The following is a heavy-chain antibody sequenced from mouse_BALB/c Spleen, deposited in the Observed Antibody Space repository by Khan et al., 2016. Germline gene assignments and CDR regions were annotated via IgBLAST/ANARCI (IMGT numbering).Heavy chain of an antibody. CDR2: INPSNDYT. CDR1: GYTFTTYT. V-gene: IGHV1-4*01. D-gene: IGHD3-2*01. Sequence: QVQLKQSGAELARPGASVKMSCKTSGYTFTTYTLHWVKQRPGRSLEWIGYINPSNDYTNYNQKFKDKSTLTADKSSSTAYIQLSSLPSEDSAGYYDARSGQLGLRGGFTYWGQGTLVTVSA. J-gene: IGHJ3*01. CDR3: ARSGQLGLRGGFTY.